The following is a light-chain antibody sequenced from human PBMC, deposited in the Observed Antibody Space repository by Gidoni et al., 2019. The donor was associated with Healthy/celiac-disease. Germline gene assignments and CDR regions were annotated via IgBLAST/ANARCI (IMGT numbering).Light chain of an antibody. V-gene: IGLV3-1*01. CDR1: KLGDKY. CDR3: QAWDSSTVV. CDR2: QDS. J-gene: IGLJ2*01. Sequence: SYELTQPPSVSLSPGQTASITCPGDKLGDKYACWYQQKPGQSPVLVIYQDSKRPSGIPERFSGSNSGNTATLTISGTQAMDEADYYCQAWDSSTVVFGGGTKLTV.